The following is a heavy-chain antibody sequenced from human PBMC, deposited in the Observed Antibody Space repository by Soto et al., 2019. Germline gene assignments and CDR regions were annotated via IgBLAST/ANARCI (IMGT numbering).Heavy chain of an antibody. CDR3: AKDLSWGQSDY. D-gene: IGHD3-16*01. V-gene: IGHV3-74*01. J-gene: IGHJ4*02. Sequence: DVKLVESGGGLVQPGASLRLSCAASGFTFSSYWMHWVRQDPGMGLVWVATINTDGTTTQYADSVKGRFTVSRDNARNTLVLQMNGLRAEDTALYYCAKDLSWGQSDYWGQGTLVTVSS. CDR1: GFTFSSYW. CDR2: INTDGTTT.